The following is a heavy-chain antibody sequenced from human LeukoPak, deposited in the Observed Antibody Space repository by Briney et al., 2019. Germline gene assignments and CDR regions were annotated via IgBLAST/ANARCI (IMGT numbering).Heavy chain of an antibody. D-gene: IGHD5-24*01. V-gene: IGHV3-48*01. Sequence: GGSLRLSCAASGFTFSSYSMNWVRQAPGKGLEWVSHISSSSSTRYYADSVKGRFTISRDNSKNTLYLQMNSLRAEDTAVYYCARTRDGYLFDYWGQGTLVTVSS. J-gene: IGHJ4*02. CDR2: ISSSSSTR. CDR3: ARTRDGYLFDY. CDR1: GFTFSSYS.